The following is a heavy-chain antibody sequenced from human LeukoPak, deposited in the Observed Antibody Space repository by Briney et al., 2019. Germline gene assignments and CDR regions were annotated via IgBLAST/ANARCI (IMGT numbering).Heavy chain of an antibody. CDR2: ISYDGSNK. CDR3: AKDSTPLDSSQVGYYFDY. CDR1: GFTFSGYG. J-gene: IGHJ4*02. V-gene: IGHV3-30*18. Sequence: PGGSLRLSCAASGFTFSGYGMHWVRQAPGKGLEWVAVISYDGSNKYYTDSVMGRFTISRDNSKNTLYLQMNSLRAEDTAVYYCAKDSTPLDSSQVGYYFDYWGRGTLVTVSS. D-gene: IGHD3-22*01.